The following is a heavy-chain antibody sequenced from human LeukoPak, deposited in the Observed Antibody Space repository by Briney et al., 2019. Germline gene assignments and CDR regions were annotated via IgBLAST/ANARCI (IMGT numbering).Heavy chain of an antibody. J-gene: IGHJ4*02. D-gene: IGHD5-24*01. CDR2: IFYSGIT. CDR3: ARRDGYNSLDY. V-gene: IGHV4-59*11. Sequence: SETLSLTCTVPGGSIRSHYWSWIRQPPGKGLEWCGYIFYSGITNDNPSLKSRVNISVHTSKNQFSLKLSSVTAADTAVYYCARRDGYNSLDYWGQGTLVTVSS. CDR1: GGSIRSHY.